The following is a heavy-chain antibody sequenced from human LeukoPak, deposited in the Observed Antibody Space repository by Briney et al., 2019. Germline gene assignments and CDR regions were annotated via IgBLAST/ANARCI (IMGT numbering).Heavy chain of an antibody. V-gene: IGHV3-23*01. Sequence: GGTLRLSCAASAFTFSSYGMSSVRQAPGKGLEWVSAISGDGRDIFYADAVKGRFTISRDNSKNTLYLQMNSLRDEDTALYYCAIHGGGTIRIEAFDVWGQGTMVTISS. D-gene: IGHD3-3*01. CDR1: AFTFSSYG. CDR3: AIHGGGTIRIEAFDV. J-gene: IGHJ3*01. CDR2: ISGDGRDI.